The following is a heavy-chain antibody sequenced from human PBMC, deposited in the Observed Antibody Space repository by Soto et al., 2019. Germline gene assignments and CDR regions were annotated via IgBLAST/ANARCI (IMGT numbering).Heavy chain of an antibody. V-gene: IGHV4-59*08. J-gene: IGHJ4*02. CDR1: GGSISSYY. D-gene: IGHD1-26*01. CDR2: IYYSGST. CDR3: ARRWGAAVDY. Sequence: QVQLQESGPGLVKPSETLFLTCTVSGGSISSYYWSWIRQPPGKGLEWIGYIYYSGSTNYNPSLKSRVTISVDTSKNQFSRKLSSVTAADTAVYYCARRWGAAVDYWGQGTLVTVSS.